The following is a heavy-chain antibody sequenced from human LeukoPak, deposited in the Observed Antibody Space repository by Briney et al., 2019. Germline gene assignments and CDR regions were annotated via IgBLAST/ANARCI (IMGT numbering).Heavy chain of an antibody. D-gene: IGHD3-10*01. CDR3: ARLPLDGSLFGLPYYYGMDV. J-gene: IGHJ6*02. CDR1: GGSISSGGYS. V-gene: IGHV4-61*08. Sequence: SETLSLTCAVSGGSISSGGYSWSWIRQPPGKGLEWIGYIYYSGSTNYNPSLKSRVTISVDTSKNQFSLKLSSVTAADTAVYYCARLPLDGSLFGLPYYYGMDVWGQGTTVTVSS. CDR2: IYYSGST.